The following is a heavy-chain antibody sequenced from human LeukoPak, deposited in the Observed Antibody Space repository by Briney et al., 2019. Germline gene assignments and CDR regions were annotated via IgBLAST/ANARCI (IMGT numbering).Heavy chain of an antibody. CDR1: GFTFSSYS. Sequence: PGGSLRLSCAASGFTFSSYSMNWVRQAPGKGLEWVSSISSSSSYIYYADSVKGRFTISRDNAKNSLYLQMNSLRAEDTAVYYCARDRNYYDASGYYDAFDIWGQGTMVTVSS. CDR2: ISSSSSYI. J-gene: IGHJ3*02. D-gene: IGHD3-22*01. CDR3: ARDRNYYDASGYYDAFDI. V-gene: IGHV3-21*01.